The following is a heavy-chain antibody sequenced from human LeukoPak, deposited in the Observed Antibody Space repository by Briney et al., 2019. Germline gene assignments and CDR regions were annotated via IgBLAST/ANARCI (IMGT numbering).Heavy chain of an antibody. Sequence: ASVKVSCKASGYTFTNNYMLWVRQAPGQGLEWMGLINPRGDNTWYAQKFQGRVSMTRDMATSTDYMELSSLRSEDTAVYYCARDNSVGDIAWWFDPWGQGTLVTVSS. CDR1: GYTFTNNY. CDR3: ARDNSVGDIAWWFDP. J-gene: IGHJ5*02. D-gene: IGHD3-10*01. V-gene: IGHV1-46*01. CDR2: INPRGDNT.